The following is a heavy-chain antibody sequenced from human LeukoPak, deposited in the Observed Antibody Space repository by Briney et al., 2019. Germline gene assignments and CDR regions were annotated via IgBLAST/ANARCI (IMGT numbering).Heavy chain of an antibody. Sequence: GGSLRLSCAASGFTFNNYVMGWVRQAPGKGLEWVSTINGGGYNTYYADSVKGRFTISRDNSKNTLSLQVNTLRAEDTAVYYCARASGIYGSGWYFDYWGQGTLVTVSS. V-gene: IGHV3-23*01. D-gene: IGHD6-19*01. CDR3: ARASGIYGSGWYFDY. J-gene: IGHJ4*02. CDR1: GFTFNNYV. CDR2: INGGGYNT.